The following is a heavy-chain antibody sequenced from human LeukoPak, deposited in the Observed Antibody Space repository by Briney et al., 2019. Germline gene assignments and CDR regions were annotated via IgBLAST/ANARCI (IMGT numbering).Heavy chain of an antibody. D-gene: IGHD5-24*01. V-gene: IGHV3-30*18. CDR2: ISYDGSNK. Sequence: GRSLRLSCAASGFSFSSYGMHWVRQAPGKGLEWVAVISYDGSNKYYADPVKGRFTISRDNSKNTLYLQTNSLRAEDTAVYYCAKVSERWLLNSMGVWGQGTLVTVSS. CDR3: AKVSERWLLNSMGV. J-gene: IGHJ4*02. CDR1: GFSFSSYG.